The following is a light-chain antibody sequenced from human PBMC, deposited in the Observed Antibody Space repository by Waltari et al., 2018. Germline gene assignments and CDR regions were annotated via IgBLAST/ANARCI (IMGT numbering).Light chain of an antibody. CDR1: SSNIGGHS. CDR3: AAWDDSLNGVM. Sequence: QSVLTQPPSASGTPGQRVTISCSGSSSNIGGHSVNWYQQFPGTAPKLLIFTNNQRPSGVPGRFSGSKSDTSASQAIRGLQSDDETDYYCAAWDDSLNGVMFGGGTKLTVL. V-gene: IGLV1-44*01. CDR2: TNN. J-gene: IGLJ3*02.